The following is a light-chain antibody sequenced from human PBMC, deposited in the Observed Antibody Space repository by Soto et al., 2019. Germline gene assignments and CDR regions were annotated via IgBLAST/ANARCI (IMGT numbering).Light chain of an antibody. CDR3: SSYTSRSTLV. CDR1: SSDVGGYDY. V-gene: IGLV2-14*03. Sequence: QSVLTQPASVSGSPGQSITISCTGTSSDVGGYDYVSWYQHHPGKVPKIMIYDVRNRPSGVSNRFSGSKSGNTASLTISGLQAEDEADYYCSSYTSRSTLVFGGGTKVTVL. J-gene: IGLJ3*02. CDR2: DVR.